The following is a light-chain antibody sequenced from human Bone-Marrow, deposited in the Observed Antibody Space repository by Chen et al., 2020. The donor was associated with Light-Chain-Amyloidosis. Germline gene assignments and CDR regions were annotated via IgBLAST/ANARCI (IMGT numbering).Light chain of an antibody. CDR3: SSYTITNTLV. J-gene: IGLJ1*01. V-gene: IGLV2-14*01. CDR1: SSDVGGDNH. Sequence: QSALTQPASVSGSPGQSITISCTGTSSDVGGDNHVSWYQQHPDKAPKLMISEVTTRPSWVPDRFSGSKSDNPASLPISGLQTEDEADYFCSSYTITNTLVFGSGTRVTVL. CDR2: EVT.